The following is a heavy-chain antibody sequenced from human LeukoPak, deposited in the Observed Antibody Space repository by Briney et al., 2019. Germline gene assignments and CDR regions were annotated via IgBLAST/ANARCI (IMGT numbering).Heavy chain of an antibody. J-gene: IGHJ2*01. V-gene: IGHV3-23*01. CDR1: GFTFSSYG. Sequence: GGSLRLSCAASGFTFSSYGMSWVRQAPGKGLEWVSAITISGDNTWHADSVKGRFTISRDNSKNTLYLQMNSLRVEDTAIYYCAKDKTNWYFDLWGRGTLVTVSS. CDR3: AKDKTNWYFDL. CDR2: ITISGDNT.